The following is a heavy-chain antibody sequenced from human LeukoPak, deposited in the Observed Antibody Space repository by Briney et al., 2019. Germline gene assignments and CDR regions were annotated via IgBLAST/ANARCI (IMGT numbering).Heavy chain of an antibody. V-gene: IGHV4-61*01. Sequence: SETLCLTCTLSGGSLSSGSYYWGWVRQPPGTGLEWIGYIYFSGTTNYNPSLKSRVTISVDTSKNQCSLKLSSVTAADTAVYYCARGDYNWNDIRTWGAFDIWGQGTMVTVSS. D-gene: IGHD1-20*01. CDR2: IYFSGTT. CDR3: ARGDYNWNDIRTWGAFDI. J-gene: IGHJ3*02. CDR1: GGSLSSGSYY.